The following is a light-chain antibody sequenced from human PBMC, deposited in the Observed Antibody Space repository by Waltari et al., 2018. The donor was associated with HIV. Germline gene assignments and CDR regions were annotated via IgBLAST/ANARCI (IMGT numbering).Light chain of an antibody. CDR1: QTITSDF. V-gene: IGKV3-20*01. J-gene: IGKJ2*01. CDR2: GAT. Sequence: EIVLTQSPGTLSLSPGERATLSCRASQTITSDFLAWYQHKPGQAPRLLIFGATSRANGIPDRFSGSGSGTDFTLTISRLEPEDFAVYYCQQYGRSPPYTFGQGTKLDI. CDR3: QQYGRSPPYT.